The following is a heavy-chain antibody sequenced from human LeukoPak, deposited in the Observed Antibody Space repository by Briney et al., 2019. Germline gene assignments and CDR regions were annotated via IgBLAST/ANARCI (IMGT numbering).Heavy chain of an antibody. Sequence: ASETLSLTCTVSGGSISHYYWSWIRQPPGKGLEWIGYIYYSGTTNYNPSLKSRVTISVDTSKNQFSLKLSSVTAADTAVYYCAREDPQTKVPEGMDVWGQGTTVIVSS. CDR3: AREDPQTKVPEGMDV. J-gene: IGHJ6*02. CDR1: GGSISHYY. CDR2: IYYSGTT. D-gene: IGHD4/OR15-4a*01. V-gene: IGHV4-59*01.